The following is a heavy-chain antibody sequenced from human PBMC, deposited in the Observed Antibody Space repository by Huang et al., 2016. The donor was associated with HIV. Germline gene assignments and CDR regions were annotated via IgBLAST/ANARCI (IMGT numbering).Heavy chain of an antibody. CDR1: GSIFTKYG. J-gene: IGHJ5*01. CDR3: ARDHWYPLQNWFDL. V-gene: IGHV1-18*01. CDR2: ISAYNGNT. Sequence: QVELVQSGAEVKRPGASVRVSCKAAGSIFTKYGINWVRQDPGQGLEWRGWISAYNGNTNYAEKFQGRVTLTRDTSATTAYMELRDVTSADTSVYYCARDHWYPLQNWFDLWGQGTLVTVSS. D-gene: IGHD1-1*01.